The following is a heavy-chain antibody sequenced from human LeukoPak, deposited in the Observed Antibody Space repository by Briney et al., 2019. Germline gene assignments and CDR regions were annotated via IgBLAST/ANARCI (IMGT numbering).Heavy chain of an antibody. CDR2: INHSGST. CDR1: GGSFSGYY. D-gene: IGHD6-13*01. V-gene: IGHV4-34*01. CDR3: ARFIAAAGTPQYYYYGMDV. J-gene: IGHJ6*02. Sequence: PSETLSLTCAVYGGSFSGYYWSWIRQPPGKGLEWIGEINHSGSTNYNPSLKGRVTTSVDTSKNQFSLKLSSVTAADTAVYYCARFIAAAGTPQYYYYGMDVWGQGTTVTVSS.